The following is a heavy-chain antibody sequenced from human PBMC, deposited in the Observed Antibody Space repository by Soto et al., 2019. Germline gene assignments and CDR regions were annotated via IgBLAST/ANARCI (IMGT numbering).Heavy chain of an antibody. J-gene: IGHJ4*02. Sequence: GGSLRLSCAASGFTFSSYAMSWVRQAPGKGLEWVSAISGSGGSTYYADSVKGRFTISRDNSKNTLYLQMNSLRAEDTAVYYCAKATDDNCSGGSCYFDYFDYWGQGTLVTV. CDR2: ISGSGGST. CDR3: AKATDDNCSGGSCYFDYFDY. V-gene: IGHV3-23*01. CDR1: GFTFSSYA. D-gene: IGHD2-15*01.